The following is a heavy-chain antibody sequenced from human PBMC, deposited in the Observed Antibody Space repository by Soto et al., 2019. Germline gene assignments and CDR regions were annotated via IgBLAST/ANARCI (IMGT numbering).Heavy chain of an antibody. Sequence: SETLSLTCAVYGGSFSGYYWSWIRQPPGKGLEWIGEINHSGSTNYNPSLKSRVTISVDTSKNQFSLKLSSVTAADTAVYYCARVPRGITMIETYYYYGMDVWGQGTTVTVSS. CDR2: INHSGST. D-gene: IGHD3-22*01. CDR3: ARVPRGITMIETYYYYGMDV. J-gene: IGHJ6*02. CDR1: GGSFSGYY. V-gene: IGHV4-34*01.